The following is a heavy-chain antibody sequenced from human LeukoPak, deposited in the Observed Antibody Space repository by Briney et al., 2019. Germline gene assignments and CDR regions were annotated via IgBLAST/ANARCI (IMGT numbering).Heavy chain of an antibody. V-gene: IGHV4-34*01. CDR1: GGSFSNYY. CDR2: INHSGGA. J-gene: IGHJ6*03. CDR3: ARGGYGGSYWARNYKSYYYMDV. D-gene: IGHD1-26*01. Sequence: SETLSLTCAVYGGSFSNYYWNWIRQPPGRGLEWIGEINHSGGANYNPSLKSRVAISVDTSNNQVSLKLRTVTAADTAVYYCARGGYGGSYWARNYKSYYYMDVWGKGTTVTVSS.